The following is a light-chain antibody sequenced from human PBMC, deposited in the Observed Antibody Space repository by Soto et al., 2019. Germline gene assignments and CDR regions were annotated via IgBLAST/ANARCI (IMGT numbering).Light chain of an antibody. V-gene: IGKV1-9*01. J-gene: IGKJ2*01. CDR2: AAS. CDR3: QQLNSYPPYT. CDR1: QGISSY. Sequence: DIKLTQSPSFLSASVGDRVTITCRASQGISSYLAWYQQKPGKAPNLLIYAASTLQSGVPSRFSGSGSGTEFTLTISSLQPEDFATYYCQQLNSYPPYTFGQGTKLEIK.